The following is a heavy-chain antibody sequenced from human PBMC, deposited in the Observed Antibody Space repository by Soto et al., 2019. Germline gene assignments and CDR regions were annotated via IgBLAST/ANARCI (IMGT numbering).Heavy chain of an antibody. D-gene: IGHD2-21*01. CDR3: ARSRDCHSFYFYYGMDG. CDR2: ILHDGSAE. CDR1: GFIFTSYD. Sequence: GGSLRLSCAASGFIFTSYDMHWVRQAPGKGLEWMALILHDGSAEYYADSVKGRFTISRDNSKNTLYLQMNSLTAEDTAVYYCARSRDCHSFYFYYGMDGCGQRTTVTVS. V-gene: IGHV3-30*03. J-gene: IGHJ6*02.